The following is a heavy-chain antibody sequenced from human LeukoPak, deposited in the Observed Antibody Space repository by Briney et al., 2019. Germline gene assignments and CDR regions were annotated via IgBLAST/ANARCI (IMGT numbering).Heavy chain of an antibody. Sequence: SETLSLTCAVYGGSFSNYYWSWIRQPPGKGLEWIAEINHSGTTNYNPSLKSRVTISVDTSKNQFSLKLNSVTAANTAVYYCARDHLGNNYWGQGTLVTVSS. CDR2: INHSGTT. CDR1: GGSFSNYY. D-gene: IGHD1-14*01. J-gene: IGHJ4*02. CDR3: ARDHLGNNY. V-gene: IGHV4-34*01.